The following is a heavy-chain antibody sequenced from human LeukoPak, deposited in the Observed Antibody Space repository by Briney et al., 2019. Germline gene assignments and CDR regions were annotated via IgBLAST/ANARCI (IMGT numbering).Heavy chain of an antibody. D-gene: IGHD5-24*01. Sequence: GGSLRLSCAASGFIFNTYSMNWVRQAPGKGLEWVSAISTTGGYTEDADSVKGRFTISRDNSQNTLFLQMHSLRAEDTAVYYCAKKPATIKFPFDIWGQGTLVTVSP. CDR1: GFIFNTYS. J-gene: IGHJ4*02. CDR2: ISTTGGYT. V-gene: IGHV3-23*01. CDR3: AKKPATIKFPFDI.